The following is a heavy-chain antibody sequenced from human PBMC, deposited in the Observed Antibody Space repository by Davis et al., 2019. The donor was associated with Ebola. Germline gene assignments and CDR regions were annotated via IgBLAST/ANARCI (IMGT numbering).Heavy chain of an antibody. CDR2: ISYDGSNK. CDR1: GFTFSSYG. CDR3: ARDDRYQSRYYYYGMDV. Sequence: GGSLRLSCAASGFTFSSYGMHWVRQAPGKGLEWVAVISYDGSNKYYADSVKGRFTISRDNSKNTLYLQMNSLRAEDTAVYYCARDDRYQSRYYYYGMDVWGKGTTVTVSS. D-gene: IGHD3-16*02. V-gene: IGHV3-30*03. J-gene: IGHJ6*04.